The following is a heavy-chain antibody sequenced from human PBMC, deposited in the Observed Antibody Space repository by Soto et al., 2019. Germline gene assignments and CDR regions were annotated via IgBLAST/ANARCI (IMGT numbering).Heavy chain of an antibody. CDR3: AKESSDYGDYVNWFDP. Sequence: GGSLRLSCAASGFTFSSYAMSWVRQAPGKGLEWFSAFSGSGGSTYYADSVKGRFTISRDNSKNTLYLQMNSLRAEDTAVYYCAKESSDYGDYVNWFDPWGQGTLVTVSS. J-gene: IGHJ5*02. CDR1: GFTFSSYA. V-gene: IGHV3-23*01. CDR2: FSGSGGST. D-gene: IGHD4-17*01.